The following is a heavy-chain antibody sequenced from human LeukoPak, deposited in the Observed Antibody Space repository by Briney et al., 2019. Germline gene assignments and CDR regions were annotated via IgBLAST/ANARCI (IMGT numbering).Heavy chain of an antibody. CDR2: IYTSGST. CDR1: GGSISSYY. V-gene: IGHV4-4*09. CDR3: AGHGGSDCSSTSCYYINYYYYMDV. D-gene: IGHD2-2*01. Sequence: SETLSLTCTVSGGSISSYYWSWIRQPPGKGLEWIGYIYTSGSTNYNPSLKSRVTISVDTSKNQFSLKLSSVTAADTAVYYCAGHGGSDCSSTSCYYINYYYYMDVWGKGTTVTVSS. J-gene: IGHJ6*03.